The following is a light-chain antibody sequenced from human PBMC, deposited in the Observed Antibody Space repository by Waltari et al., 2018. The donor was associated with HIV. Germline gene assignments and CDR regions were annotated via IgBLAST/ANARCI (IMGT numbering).Light chain of an antibody. V-gene: IGKV3-15*01. J-gene: IGKJ1*01. CDR2: GAS. CDR3: QQYSTWPLT. Sequence: VMPQSPATLLAVPGKTANLSCRASRSVGSSLAWYQPKHGLGPRLLIYGASSRASDVPPTFSGSGAGTDFSLSISSLRSDDVGIYYCQQYSTWPLTFGRGTTVEIK. CDR1: RSVGSS.